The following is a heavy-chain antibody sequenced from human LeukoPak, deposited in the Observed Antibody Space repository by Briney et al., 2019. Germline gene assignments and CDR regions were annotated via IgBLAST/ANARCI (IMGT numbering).Heavy chain of an antibody. CDR2: INPNSGGT. D-gene: IGHD4-23*01. J-gene: IGHJ4*02. CDR3: ARAPRVVTMFSLPTSDY. V-gene: IGHV1-2*06. CDR1: GYTFTGYY. Sequence: GVSVKVSCKASGYTFTGYYMHWVRQAPGQGLEWMGRINPNSGGTNYAQKFQGRVTMTRDTSISTAYMELSRLRSDDTAVYYCARAPRVVTMFSLPTSDYWGQGTLVTVSS.